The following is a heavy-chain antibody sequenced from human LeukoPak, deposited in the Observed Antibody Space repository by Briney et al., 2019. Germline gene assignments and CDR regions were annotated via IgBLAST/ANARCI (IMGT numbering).Heavy chain of an antibody. D-gene: IGHD3-16*02. CDR3: ASYVGGVIVTGFDY. V-gene: IGHV3-30-3*01. J-gene: IGHJ4*02. CDR2: ISYDGSNK. Sequence: GGSLRLSCAAPGFTFSSYAMHWVRQAPGKGLEWVAVISYDGSNKYYADSVKGRFTISRDNSKNTLYLQMNSLRAEDTAVYYCASYVGGVIVTGFDYWGQGTLVTVSS. CDR1: GFTFSSYA.